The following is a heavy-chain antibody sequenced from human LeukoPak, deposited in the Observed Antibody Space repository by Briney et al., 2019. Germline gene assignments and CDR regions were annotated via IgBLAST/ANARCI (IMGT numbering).Heavy chain of an antibody. CDR2: MYYSGST. CDR1: GGSISSSSYY. V-gene: IGHV4-39*01. CDR3: ARGTTVTGSGY. Sequence: PSETLSLTCSVSGGSISSSSYYWGWIRQPPGKGLEWIGSMYYSGSTYYTPSLKSRVTISVDTSKNQFSLKLSSVTAADTAVYYCARGTTVTGSGYWGQGTLVTVSS. J-gene: IGHJ4*02. D-gene: IGHD4-17*01.